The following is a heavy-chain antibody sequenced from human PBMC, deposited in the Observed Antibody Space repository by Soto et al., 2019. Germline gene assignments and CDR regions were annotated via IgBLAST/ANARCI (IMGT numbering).Heavy chain of an antibody. D-gene: IGHD3-10*01. CDR3: TGITWFRGMDG. Sequence: SQPFSLTCAISGYSVSYHSAAWDWIRPSPSRGLEWLGRTYYKSKWNNDYALSVKSRITINPDTSKNQFSLHLYSVTPEDTAVYYCTGITWFRGMDGWGQGTPVTVS. CDR1: GYSVSYHSAA. CDR2: TYYKSKWNN. J-gene: IGHJ6*02. V-gene: IGHV6-1*01.